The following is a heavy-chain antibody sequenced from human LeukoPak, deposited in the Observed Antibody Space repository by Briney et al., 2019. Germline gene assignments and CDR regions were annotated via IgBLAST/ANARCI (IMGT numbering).Heavy chain of an antibody. CDR2: ISGSGGST. J-gene: IGHJ4*02. Sequence: PRGSLRLSCAASGFTFSSYAMSWVRQAPGKGLEWVSAISGSGGSTYYADSVKGRFTISRDNSKNTLYLQMNSLRAEDTAVYYCAKDEEIGDSGYDYFDYWGQGTLVTVSS. V-gene: IGHV3-23*01. D-gene: IGHD5-12*01. CDR3: AKDEEIGDSGYDYFDY. CDR1: GFTFSSYA.